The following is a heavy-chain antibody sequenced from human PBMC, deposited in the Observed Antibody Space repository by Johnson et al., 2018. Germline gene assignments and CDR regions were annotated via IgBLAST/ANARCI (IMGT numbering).Heavy chain of an antibody. Sequence: VQLVQSGGGLVKPGGSXRLSCAASGFIFSPYSMNWVRQAPGKGLEWVSYISSSSSTIYYADSVKGRFNISRDNAKNSLYLQMNSLRAEDTALYYCARSRSSVDAFDIWGQGTMVTVSS. J-gene: IGHJ3*02. V-gene: IGHV3-48*01. CDR2: ISSSSSTI. CDR3: ARSRSSVDAFDI. CDR1: GFIFSPYS. D-gene: IGHD2-2*01.